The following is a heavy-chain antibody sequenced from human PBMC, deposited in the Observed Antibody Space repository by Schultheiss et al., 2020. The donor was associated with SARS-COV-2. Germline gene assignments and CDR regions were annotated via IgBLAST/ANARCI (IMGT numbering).Heavy chain of an antibody. CDR1: GGSVSSRNYY. D-gene: IGHD3-3*01. V-gene: IGHV4-61*03. CDR2: IYDSGST. CDR3: GRGYYDFWCGYWGTVDV. Sequence: SQTLSLTCTVSGGSVSSRNYYWSWIRQPPGKGLEWIGYIYDSGSTNYNASLKSRVTISVDTSKNHFSLKLSSLTAADTAFYYGGRGYYDFWCGYWGTVDVWGQGTTVTVSS. J-gene: IGHJ6*02.